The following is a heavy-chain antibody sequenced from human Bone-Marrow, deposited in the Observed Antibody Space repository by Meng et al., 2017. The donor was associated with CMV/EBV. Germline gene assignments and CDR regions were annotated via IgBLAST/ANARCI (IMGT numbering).Heavy chain of an antibody. V-gene: IGHV1-2*02. CDR2: INPNSGGT. Sequence: ASVKVSCKASGYTFTGYYMHWVRQAPGQGLEWMGWINPNSGGTNYAQKFQGRVTMTRDTSISTAYMELSRLRSDDTAVYYCSRAWELASGRGFDYWGQGTLVTVSS. CDR3: SRAWELASGRGFDY. J-gene: IGHJ4*02. D-gene: IGHD1-26*01. CDR1: GYTFTGYY.